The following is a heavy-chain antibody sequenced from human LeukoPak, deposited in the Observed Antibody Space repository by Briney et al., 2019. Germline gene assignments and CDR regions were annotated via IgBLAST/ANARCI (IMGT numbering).Heavy chain of an antibody. D-gene: IGHD6-19*01. Sequence: ASVKVSCKTSGYTFSSYGITWVRQAPGQGLEWMGWINPNSGGTNYAQKFQGRVTMTRDTSISTAYMELSRLRSDDTAVYYCARESGGWYSNWFDPWGQGTLVTVSS. J-gene: IGHJ5*02. V-gene: IGHV1-2*02. CDR3: ARESGGWYSNWFDP. CDR1: GYTFSSYG. CDR2: INPNSGGT.